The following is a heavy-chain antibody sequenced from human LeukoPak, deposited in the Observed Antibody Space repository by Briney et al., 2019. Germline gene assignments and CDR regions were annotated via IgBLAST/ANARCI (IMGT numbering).Heavy chain of an antibody. CDR2: IKQDGSEK. D-gene: IGHD6-19*01. CDR3: ARGLGIAVAGTIFDY. CDR1: GFTFSSYW. V-gene: IGHV3-7*01. J-gene: IGHJ4*02. Sequence: GGSLRLSCAASGFTFSSYWMSWVRQAPGKGLEWVANIKQDGSEKYYVDSVKGRFTISRDNAKNSLYLQMNSLRAEDTAVYYCARGLGIAVAGTIFDYWGQGTLVTVSS.